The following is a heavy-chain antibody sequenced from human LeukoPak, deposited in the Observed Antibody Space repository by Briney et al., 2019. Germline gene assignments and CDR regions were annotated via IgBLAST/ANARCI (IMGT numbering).Heavy chain of an antibody. Sequence: ASVKVSCKASGYTFTSHGISWVRQAPGQGLEWMGWISAYNGDTKYAQNLQGRVSLTTYTLTTTAYLELRSLTSDDTAVYYCARETHYYDSSGYFYYFDYWGQGTLVTVSS. J-gene: IGHJ4*02. CDR2: ISAYNGDT. CDR3: ARETHYYDSSGYFYYFDY. CDR1: GYTFTSHG. V-gene: IGHV1-18*01. D-gene: IGHD3-22*01.